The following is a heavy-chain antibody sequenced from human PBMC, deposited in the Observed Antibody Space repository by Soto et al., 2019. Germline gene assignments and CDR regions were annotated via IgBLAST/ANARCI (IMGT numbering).Heavy chain of an antibody. D-gene: IGHD2-8*01. CDR1: GFIFRNYW. CDR2: IDSDGSGT. Sequence: EVQLVESGGGLVQPGGSLRLSCAASGFIFRNYWMHWVRQVPGKGLVWVSRIDSDGSGTSYADSVRGRFTISRDNAENTVHLQMTSLRAEDTAVYYCATVFEKWGLGALVTVSS. V-gene: IGHV3-74*01. CDR3: ATVFEK. J-gene: IGHJ4*02.